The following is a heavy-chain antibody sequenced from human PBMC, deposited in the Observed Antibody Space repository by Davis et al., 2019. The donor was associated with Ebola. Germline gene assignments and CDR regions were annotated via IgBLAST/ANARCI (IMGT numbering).Heavy chain of an antibody. CDR2: INPSGGST. Sequence: ASVKVSCKASGGTFSSYAISWVRQAPGQGLEWMGIINPSGGSTSYAQKLQGRVTMTTDTSTSTAYMELRSLRSDDTAVYYCARDASHYWGQGTLVTVSS. V-gene: IGHV1-46*01. D-gene: IGHD6-6*01. CDR3: ARDASHY. J-gene: IGHJ4*02. CDR1: GGTFSSYA.